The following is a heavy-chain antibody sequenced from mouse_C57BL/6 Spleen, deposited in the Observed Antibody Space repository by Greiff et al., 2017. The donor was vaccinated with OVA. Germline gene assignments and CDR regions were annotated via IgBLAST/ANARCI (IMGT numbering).Heavy chain of an antibody. J-gene: IGHJ1*03. D-gene: IGHD1-1*01. CDR3: TAPIYYGSSYDWYFDV. Sequence: EVQGVESGTVLARPGASVKMSCKTSGYTFTSYWMHWVKQRPGQGLEWIGAIYPGNSDTSYNQKFKGKAKLTAVTSASTAYMELSSLTNEDSAVYYCTAPIYYGSSYDWYFDVWGTGTTVTVSS. CDR2: IYPGNSDT. V-gene: IGHV1-5*01. CDR1: GYTFTSYW.